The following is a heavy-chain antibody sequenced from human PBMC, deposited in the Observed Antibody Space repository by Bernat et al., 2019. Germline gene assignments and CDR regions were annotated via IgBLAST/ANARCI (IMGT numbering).Heavy chain of an antibody. CDR3: AKPGRQWELRSYFDY. V-gene: IGHV3-30*18. Sequence: VQLVESGGGVVQPGRSLRLSCAASGFTFSSYGMHWVRQAPGKGLEWVAVISYDGSNKYYADSVKGRFTISRDNSKNTLYLQMNSLRAEDTAVYYCAKPGRQWELRSYFDYWGQGTLVTVSS. CDR2: ISYDGSNK. D-gene: IGHD1-26*01. J-gene: IGHJ4*02. CDR1: GFTFSSYG.